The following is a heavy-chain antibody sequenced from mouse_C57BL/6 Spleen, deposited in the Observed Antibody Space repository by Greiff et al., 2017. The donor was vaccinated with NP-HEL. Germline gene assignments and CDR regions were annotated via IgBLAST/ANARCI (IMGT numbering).Heavy chain of an antibody. CDR1: GFTFSDYG. D-gene: IGHD1-1*01. CDR2: ISNLAYSI. J-gene: IGHJ2*01. CDR3: ARQGGLRGYFDY. Sequence: EVNVVESGGGLVQPGGSLKLSCAASGFTFSDYGMAWVRQAPRKGPEWVAFISNLAYSIYYADTVTGRFTISRENAKNTLYLEMSSLRSEDTAMYDCARQGGLRGYFDYWGQGTTLTVSS. V-gene: IGHV5-15*01.